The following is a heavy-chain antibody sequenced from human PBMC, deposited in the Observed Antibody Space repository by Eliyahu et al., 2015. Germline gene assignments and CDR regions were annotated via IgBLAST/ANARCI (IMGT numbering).Heavy chain of an antibody. Sequence: EVQLVESGGGLVKPGGSLRLSCAVXGPGVHXXXMXWVRQAPGKGVEWLAALSGGGDATYYADSVKGRFTISRDSSKNTLFLQINGLIVGDTADYYCVSCSGGSCYTRLDLWGQGTRVTVSS. CDR2: LSGGGDAT. CDR3: VSCSGGSCYTRLDL. D-gene: IGHD2-15*01. CDR1: GPGVHXXX. J-gene: IGHJ5*02. V-gene: IGHV3-23*04.